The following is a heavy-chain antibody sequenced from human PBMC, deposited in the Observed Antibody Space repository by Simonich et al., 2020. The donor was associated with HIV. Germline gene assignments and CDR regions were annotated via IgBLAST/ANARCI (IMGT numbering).Heavy chain of an antibody. J-gene: IGHJ5*02. D-gene: IGHD3-10*01. CDR2: IYWDDDK. CDR1: GFSLSTSEVG. Sequence: QITLKESGPTLVKPTQTLTLTCTFSGFSLSTSEVGVGWIRQPPGKALEWLALIYWDDDKRYNPSLKSRLTITKDTSKNQVVLTMTNMDPVDTATYYCAHRVSGRNWFDPWGQGTLVTVSS. CDR3: AHRVSGRNWFDP. V-gene: IGHV2-5*02.